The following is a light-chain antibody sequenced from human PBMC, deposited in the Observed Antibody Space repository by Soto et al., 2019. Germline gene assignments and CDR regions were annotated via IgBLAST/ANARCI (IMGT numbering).Light chain of an antibody. CDR1: QSVHPF. CDR2: LAS. V-gene: IGKV1-5*03. Sequence: DIQMTQFPSTLSASVGDAVTITCRASQSVHPFLAWYQQKPGKAPKLLIYLASRLESGVPSRFSGSGSGTEFTLTISSLEPDDFATYFCQQYNSHSYYTFGQGTKLGV. CDR3: QQYNSHSYYT. J-gene: IGKJ2*01.